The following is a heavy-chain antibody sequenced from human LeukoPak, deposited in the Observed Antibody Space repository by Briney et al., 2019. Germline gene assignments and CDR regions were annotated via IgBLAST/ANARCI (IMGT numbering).Heavy chain of an antibody. CDR2: ISSSNIRT. CDR3: AREGIASCGGSCYSTLGY. V-gene: IGHV3-48*02. D-gene: IGHD2-21*01. CDR1: GFTFSSYA. Sequence: SGGSLRLSCAASGFTFSSYAMNWVRQAPGKGLEWLSYISSSNIRTYYADSVRGRFTISRDNARNSLYLQMNSLTDDDTAVYYCAREGIASCGGSCYSTLGYWGQGTLVTVSS. J-gene: IGHJ4*02.